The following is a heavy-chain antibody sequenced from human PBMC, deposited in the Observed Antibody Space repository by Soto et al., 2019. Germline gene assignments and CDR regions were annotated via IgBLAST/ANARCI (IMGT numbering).Heavy chain of an antibody. CDR2: FDPEDGET. Sequence: ASVKVSCKVSGYTLTELSMHGVRQAPGRGLEWMGGFDPEDGETIYAQKFQGRVTMTEDTSTDTAYMELSSLRSEDTAVYYCATLARPEQQLIGQLFDPWGRGTLVTVSS. D-gene: IGHD6-13*01. V-gene: IGHV1-24*01. CDR1: GYTLTELS. J-gene: IGHJ5*02. CDR3: ATLARPEQQLIGQLFDP.